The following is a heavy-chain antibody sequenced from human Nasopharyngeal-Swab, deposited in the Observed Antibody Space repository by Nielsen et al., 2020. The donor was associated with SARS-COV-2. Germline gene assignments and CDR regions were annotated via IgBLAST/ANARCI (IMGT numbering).Heavy chain of an antibody. V-gene: IGHV5-51*01. Sequence: GESLKISCQGSGYPFSSYWIAWVRQMPGKGLEWMGMIYPSDSDTRYSPYFQGQVTMSVDKSINTAYLPWSSLKASDTAMYYCARHGGFCSSTNCYGGWFDPWGQGTQVIVSS. J-gene: IGHJ5*02. CDR2: IYPSDSDT. D-gene: IGHD2-2*01. CDR1: GYPFSSYW. CDR3: ARHGGFCSSTNCYGGWFDP.